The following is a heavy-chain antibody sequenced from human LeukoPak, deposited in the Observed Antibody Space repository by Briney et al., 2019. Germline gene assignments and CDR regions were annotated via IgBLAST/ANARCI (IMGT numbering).Heavy chain of an antibody. J-gene: IGHJ5*02. CDR2: INPNSGGT. V-gene: IGHV1-2*02. CDR1: GYIFTGYY. D-gene: IGHD4-17*01. Sequence: ASVRVSCKASGYIFTGYYMHWVRQAPGQGLEWMGWINPNSGGTNYAQKFQGRVTMTRDTSISTAYMELSRLRSDDTAVYYCARGASGVYTVTTSWFDPWGQGTLVTVSS. CDR3: ARGASGVYTVTTSWFDP.